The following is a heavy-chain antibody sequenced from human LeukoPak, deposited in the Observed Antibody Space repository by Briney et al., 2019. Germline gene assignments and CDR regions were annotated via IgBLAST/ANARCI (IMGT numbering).Heavy chain of an antibody. D-gene: IGHD2-2*01. CDR1: GGSISSYY. CDR2: IYYSGST. Sequence: SETLSLTCTVSGGSISSYYWSWIRQPPGKGLEWIGYIYYSGSTIYNPSLKSRVTISVDPSKNQFSLKLNSVTAADTAVYYCARYRSVSASPLLWFDPWGQGTLVTVSS. V-gene: IGHV4-59*01. J-gene: IGHJ5*02. CDR3: ARYRSVSASPLLWFDP.